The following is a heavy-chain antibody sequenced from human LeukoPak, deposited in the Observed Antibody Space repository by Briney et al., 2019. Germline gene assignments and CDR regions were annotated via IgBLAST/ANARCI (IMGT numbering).Heavy chain of an antibody. V-gene: IGHV5-10-1*01. CDR2: IDPSDSYT. Sequence: GESLKISCKGYGYSFTSYWISWVRQMPGKGLEWMGRIDPSDSYTNYSPSFQGHVTISADKSISTAYLQWSSLKASDTAMYYCARHPHRITMVRGVISPALVDYWGQGTLVTVSS. D-gene: IGHD3-10*01. CDR1: GYSFTSYW. CDR3: ARHPHRITMVRGVISPALVDY. J-gene: IGHJ4*02.